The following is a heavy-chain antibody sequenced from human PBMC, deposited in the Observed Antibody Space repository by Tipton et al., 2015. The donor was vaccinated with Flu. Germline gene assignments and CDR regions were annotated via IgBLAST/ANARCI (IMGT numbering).Heavy chain of an antibody. Sequence: GSLRLSCAASGFAFSGYWMHWVRQVPGKGLVWLSRINTDGSTTNYADSVEGRFTISRDNAKKTLYLDMNSLRAEDAAVYYCARISRLYEDSASLAFDMLGQGTVVTVSS. J-gene: IGHJ3*02. CDR1: GFAFSGYW. V-gene: IGHV3-74*01. CDR3: ARISRLYEDSASLAFDM. CDR2: INTDGSTT. D-gene: IGHD1-26*01.